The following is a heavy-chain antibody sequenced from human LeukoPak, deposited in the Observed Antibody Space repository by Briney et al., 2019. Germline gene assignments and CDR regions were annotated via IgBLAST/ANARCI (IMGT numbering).Heavy chain of an antibody. CDR2: ISGSGGST. V-gene: IGHV3-23*01. D-gene: IGHD6-19*01. J-gene: IGHJ6*03. CDR3: ARGYSSGWYPNYMDV. CDR1: GFTFSSYA. Sequence: AGGSLRLSCAASGFTFSSYAMSWVRQAPGKGLEWVSAISGSGGSTFYADSVKGRFTISRDNSKNTLYLHMNSLRAEDTALYYCARGYSSGWYPNYMDVWGKGTTVTVSS.